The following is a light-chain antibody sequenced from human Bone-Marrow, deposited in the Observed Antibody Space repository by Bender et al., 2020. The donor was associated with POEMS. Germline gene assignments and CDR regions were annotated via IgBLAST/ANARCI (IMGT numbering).Light chain of an antibody. V-gene: IGLV3-10*01. CDR3: YSVDDTNDQRV. CDR2: EDN. J-gene: IGLJ3*02. CDR1: ALPRKF. Sequence: SYELAQPPSVSVSPGQTATITCSGDALPRKFAYWYQQKTGQAPVLIMFEDNKRPSGIPERFAGSSSGTTATLTIAGAQVEDEADYYCYSVDDTNDQRVFGGGTKLTVL.